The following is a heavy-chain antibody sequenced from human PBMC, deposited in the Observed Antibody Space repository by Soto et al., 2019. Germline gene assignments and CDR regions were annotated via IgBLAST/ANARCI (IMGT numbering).Heavy chain of an antibody. D-gene: IGHD6-6*01. V-gene: IGHV1-2*02. J-gene: IGHJ6*02. Sequence: ASVKVSCKASGYTFTGYYMHWVRQAPGQGLEWMGWINPNSGGTNYAQKFQGRVTMTRDTSISTAYMELSRLRSDDTAVYYCARESSSSSIHYYGMDVWGQGTTVTVSS. CDR1: GYTFTGYY. CDR2: INPNSGGT. CDR3: ARESSSSSIHYYGMDV.